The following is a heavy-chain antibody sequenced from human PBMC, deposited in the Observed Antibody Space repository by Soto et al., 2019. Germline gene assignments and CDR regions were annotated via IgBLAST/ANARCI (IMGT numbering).Heavy chain of an antibody. CDR3: ARGHMVTAIRQYFDY. CDR2: IIPIFGTA. V-gene: IGHV1-69*01. Sequence: SCKASGGTFSSYAISWVRQAPGQGLEWMGGIIPIFGTANYAQKFQGRVTITADESTSTAYMELSSLRSEDTAVYYCARGHMVTAIRQYFDYWGQGTLVTVPS. CDR1: GGTFSSYA. J-gene: IGHJ4*02. D-gene: IGHD2-21*02.